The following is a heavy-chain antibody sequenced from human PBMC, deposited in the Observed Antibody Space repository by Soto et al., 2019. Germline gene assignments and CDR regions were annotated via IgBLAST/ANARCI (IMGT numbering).Heavy chain of an antibody. CDR3: AREGLGYCTNGVCYSDY. D-gene: IGHD2-8*01. V-gene: IGHV1-18*01. CDR2: ISAYNGNT. Sequence: QVQLVQSGAEVKKPGASVKVSCKASGYTFTSYGISWVRQAPGQGLEWMGWISAYNGNTNYAQKLQGRVTMTTDTSTSTAYMERRSLRSDDTAVYYCAREGLGYCTNGVCYSDYWGQGTLVTVSS. CDR1: GYTFTSYG. J-gene: IGHJ4*02.